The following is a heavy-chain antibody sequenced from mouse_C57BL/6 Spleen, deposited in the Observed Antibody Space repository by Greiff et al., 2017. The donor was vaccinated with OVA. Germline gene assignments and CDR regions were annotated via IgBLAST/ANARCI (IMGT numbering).Heavy chain of an antibody. CDR3: AVYYGSSCGFAY. Sequence: QVQLQQPGAELVKPGASVKMSCKASGYTFTSYWITWVKQRPGQGLEWIGDIYPGSGSTNYNEKFKCKATLTVDTSSSTAYMQLSSLTSEDSAVYYCAVYYGSSCGFAYWGQGTLVTVSA. D-gene: IGHD1-1*01. CDR1: GYTFTSYW. CDR2: IYPGSGST. V-gene: IGHV1-55*01. J-gene: IGHJ3*01.